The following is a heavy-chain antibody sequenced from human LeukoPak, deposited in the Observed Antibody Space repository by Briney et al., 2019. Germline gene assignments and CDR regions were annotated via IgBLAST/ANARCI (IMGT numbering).Heavy chain of an antibody. CDR3: ASGPTGFA. Sequence: PGGSLRLSCAASGFTFSSYWMHWVRPAPGKGLVWVSRINSAGTGTRYADSVKGRFTISRDNAKNTLYLQMNSLRAEDTAVYFCASGPTGFAWGQGTLVTVSS. V-gene: IGHV3-74*01. J-gene: IGHJ5*02. CDR2: INSAGTGT. CDR1: GFTFSSYW. D-gene: IGHD1-14*01.